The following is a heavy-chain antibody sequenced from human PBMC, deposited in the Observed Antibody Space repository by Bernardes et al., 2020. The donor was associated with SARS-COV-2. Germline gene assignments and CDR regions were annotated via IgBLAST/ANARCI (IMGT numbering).Heavy chain of an antibody. D-gene: IGHD6-19*01. CDR3: TKDRKGGLSSGWYDY. Sequence: GGSLRLSCAGSGFTFSSYAMNWVRQAPGKGLEWVSVISDNGGAKFYADSVKGRFIISRDNSKNTLYLRMNSLRAEDTAVYYCTKDRKGGLSSGWYDYWGQGTLVTVSS. J-gene: IGHJ4*02. CDR2: ISDNGGAK. V-gene: IGHV3-23*01. CDR1: GFTFSSYA.